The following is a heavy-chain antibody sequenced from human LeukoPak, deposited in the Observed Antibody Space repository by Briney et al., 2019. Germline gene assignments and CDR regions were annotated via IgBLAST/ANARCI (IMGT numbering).Heavy chain of an antibody. Sequence: PSETLSLTCAVYGGSFSGYYWSWIRQPPGKGLEWIGEINHSGSTNYNPSLKSRVTISVDTSKNQFSLKLSSVTAADTAVYYCAREVAVAGTSLLFDYWGQGTLVTVSS. D-gene: IGHD6-19*01. J-gene: IGHJ4*02. CDR1: GGSFSGYY. CDR3: AREVAVAGTSLLFDY. CDR2: INHSGST. V-gene: IGHV4-34*01.